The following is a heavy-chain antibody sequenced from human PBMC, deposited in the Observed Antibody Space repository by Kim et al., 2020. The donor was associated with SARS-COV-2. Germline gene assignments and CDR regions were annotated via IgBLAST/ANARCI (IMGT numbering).Heavy chain of an antibody. CDR3: ARSKMPRYCSSTSCSGGWFDP. Sequence: SETLSLTCAVYGGSFSGYYWSWIRQPPGKGLEWIGEINHSGSTNYNPSLKSRVTISVDTSKNQFSLKLSSVTAADTAVYYCARSKMPRYCSSTSCSGGWFDPWGQGTLVTVSS. CDR2: INHSGST. D-gene: IGHD2-2*01. J-gene: IGHJ5*02. CDR1: GGSFSGYY. V-gene: IGHV4-34*01.